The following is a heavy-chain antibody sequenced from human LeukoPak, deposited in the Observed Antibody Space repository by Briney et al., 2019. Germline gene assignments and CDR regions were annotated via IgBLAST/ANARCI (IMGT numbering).Heavy chain of an antibody. CDR2: ISAYNGNT. J-gene: IGHJ5*02. CDR3: ARVYSSSSSNWFDP. CDR1: GYTFTGYY. D-gene: IGHD6-6*01. V-gene: IGHV1-18*04. Sequence: ASVKVSCKASGYTFTGYYMHWVRQAPGQGLEWMGWISAYNGNTNYAQKLQGRVTMTTDTSTSTAYMELRSLRSDDTAVYYCARVYSSSSSNWFDPWGQGTLVTVSS.